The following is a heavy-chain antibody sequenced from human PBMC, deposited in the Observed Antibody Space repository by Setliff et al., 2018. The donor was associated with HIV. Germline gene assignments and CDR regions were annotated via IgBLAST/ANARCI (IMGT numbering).Heavy chain of an antibody. J-gene: IGHJ5*02. V-gene: IGHV4-31*03. CDR1: NGSISSGNHY. CDR3: ARAGHYDFLGGFSAQPLDP. Sequence: PSETLSLTCTVPNGSISSGNHYWSWIRQHPGKGLEWIGYIFYRGSTYYNPSLKSRVSLSIDTSKNYFSLKLTSVTAADTAMYFCARAGHYDFLGGFSAQPLDPWGRGILVTV. D-gene: IGHD3-3*01. CDR2: IFYRGST.